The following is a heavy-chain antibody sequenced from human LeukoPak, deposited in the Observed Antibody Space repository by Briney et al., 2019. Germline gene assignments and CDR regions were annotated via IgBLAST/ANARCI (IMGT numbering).Heavy chain of an antibody. CDR2: INHSGST. Sequence: SSETLSLTCTVSGGSISSSSYCWGWIRQPPGKGLEWIGEINHSGSTNYNPSLKSRVTISVDTSKNQFSLKLSSVTAADTAVYYYASTLYDIDPPDPENYFDYWGQGTLVAVSS. J-gene: IGHJ4*02. V-gene: IGHV4-39*07. CDR3: ASTLYDIDPPDPENYFDY. CDR1: GGSISSSSYC. D-gene: IGHD3-9*01.